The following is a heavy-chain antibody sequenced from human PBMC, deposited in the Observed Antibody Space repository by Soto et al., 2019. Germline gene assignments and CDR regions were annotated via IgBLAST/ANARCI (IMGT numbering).Heavy chain of an antibody. Sequence: PSETLSLTCTVSGGSISTYYWSWIRQSPGKGLEWIGYIYYNGNTDYNPSLKSRVTISVDTSKDQFSLKLSSVTAADTAVYYCARGGDDFWNPYYFDDWGQGTLVTVSS. CDR2: IYYNGNT. D-gene: IGHD3-3*01. CDR3: ARGGDDFWNPYYFDD. CDR1: GGSISTYY. V-gene: IGHV4-59*01. J-gene: IGHJ4*02.